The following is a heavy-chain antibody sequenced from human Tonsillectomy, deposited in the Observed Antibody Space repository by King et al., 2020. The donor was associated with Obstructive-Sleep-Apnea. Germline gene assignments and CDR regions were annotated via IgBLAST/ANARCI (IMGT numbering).Heavy chain of an antibody. CDR2: LYIGGAT. J-gene: IGHJ4*02. D-gene: IGHD5-18*01. V-gene: IGHV3-66*01. CDR3: ARGLGYSYGYSFDY. Sequence: VQLVESGGGLVQPGGSLRLSCAVSGFTVSSTYMSWVRQAPGKGLVWVSTLYIGGATDYADSVKGRLTISRDTSKNTLYLQMNSLRAEDTAVYFCARGLGYSYGYSFDYWGQGTLVTVSS. CDR1: GFTVSSTY.